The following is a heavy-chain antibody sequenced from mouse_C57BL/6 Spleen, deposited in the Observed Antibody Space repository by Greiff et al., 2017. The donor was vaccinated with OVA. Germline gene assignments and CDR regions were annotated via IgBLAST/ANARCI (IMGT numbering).Heavy chain of an antibody. V-gene: IGHV10-1*01. CDR3: VRQGYGSSYGYFDV. Sequence: DVQLVESGGGLVQPKGSLKLSCAASGISFNTYAMNWVRQAPGKGLEWVARIRSKSNNYATYYADSVKDRFTISRDDSESMLYLQMNNLKTEDTAMYYCVRQGYGSSYGYFDVWGTGTTVTVSS. CDR2: IRSKSNNYAT. D-gene: IGHD1-1*01. J-gene: IGHJ1*03. CDR1: GISFNTYA.